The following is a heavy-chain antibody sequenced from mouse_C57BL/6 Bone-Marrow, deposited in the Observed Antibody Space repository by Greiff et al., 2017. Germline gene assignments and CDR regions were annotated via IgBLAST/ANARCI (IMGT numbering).Heavy chain of an antibody. Sequence: EVQRVESGGGLVKPGGSLKLSCAASGFTFSDYGMHWVRQAPEKGLEWVAYISSGSSTIYYADTVKGRFTISRDNAKNTLFLQMTSLRSEDTAMYDCARRGCGYAMDYWGQGTSVTVSS. CDR2: ISSGSSTI. CDR1: GFTFSDYG. V-gene: IGHV5-17*01. J-gene: IGHJ4*01. CDR3: ARRGCGYAMDY.